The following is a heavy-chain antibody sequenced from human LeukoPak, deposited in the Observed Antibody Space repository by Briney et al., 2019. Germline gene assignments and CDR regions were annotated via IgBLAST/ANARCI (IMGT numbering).Heavy chain of an antibody. D-gene: IGHD5-18*01. CDR1: GGSINSYY. CDR3: ARHRGYSYGYDAFDI. Sequence: PSETLSLTCTVSGGSINSYYWSWIRQPPGKGLEWIGYIYYSGSTNYNPSLKSRVTISVDTSKNQFSLKLSSVTAADTAVYHCARHRGYSYGYDAFDIWGQGTMVTVSS. CDR2: IYYSGST. J-gene: IGHJ3*02. V-gene: IGHV4-59*08.